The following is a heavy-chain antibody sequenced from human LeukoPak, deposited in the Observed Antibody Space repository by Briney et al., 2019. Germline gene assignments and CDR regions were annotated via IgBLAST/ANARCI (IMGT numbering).Heavy chain of an antibody. CDR3: ARTRDGPFAY. CDR1: GFTFSSYE. V-gene: IGHV3-48*03. D-gene: IGHD5-24*01. Sequence: PGGSLRLSCAASGFTFSSYEMNWVRQAPWKGLEWLSHISNSGSSIQYADSVKGRFTISRDNAKNSLYLQMNSLRVEDTAVYYCARTRDGPFAYWGQGTLVTVSS. J-gene: IGHJ4*02. CDR2: ISNSGSSI.